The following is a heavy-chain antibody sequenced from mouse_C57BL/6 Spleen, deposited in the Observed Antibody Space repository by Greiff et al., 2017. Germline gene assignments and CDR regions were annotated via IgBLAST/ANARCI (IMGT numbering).Heavy chain of an antibody. CDR1: GYTFTSYW. V-gene: IGHV1-64*01. CDR3: ARAAGTYYAMDY. CDR2: IHPNSGST. D-gene: IGHD4-1*01. J-gene: IGHJ4*01. Sequence: QVQLKQPGAELVKPGASVKLSCKASGYTFTSYWMHWVKQRPGQGLEWIGMIHPNSGSTNYTEKFKSKATLTVDKSSSTAYMQLSSLTSEDSAVYDCARAAGTYYAMDYWGQGTSGTVSS.